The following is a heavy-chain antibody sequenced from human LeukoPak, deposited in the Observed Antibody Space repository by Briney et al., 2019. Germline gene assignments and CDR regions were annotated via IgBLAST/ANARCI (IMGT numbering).Heavy chain of an antibody. J-gene: IGHJ4*02. CDR3: ARDTYQPGLIDC. V-gene: IGHV3-23*01. CDR2: ISGSGGST. Sequence: PGGSLRLSCAASGFTFSSYAMSWVRQAPGKGLEWVSAISGSGGSTYYADSVKGRFTISRDNAKNTLSLQMNSLRAEDTAVYYCARDTYQPGLIDCWGQGTLVTVSS. CDR1: GFTFSSYA. D-gene: IGHD2-2*01.